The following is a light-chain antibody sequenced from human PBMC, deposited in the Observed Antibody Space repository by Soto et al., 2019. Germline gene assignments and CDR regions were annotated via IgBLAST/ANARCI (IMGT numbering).Light chain of an antibody. CDR1: QSVGSN. V-gene: IGKV3-15*01. Sequence: EIVMTQSPATLSVSAGDTATLSCRASQSVGSNVAWYQLKPGQAPRLLIYGASTRATGIPARFSGSGSGTGFTLTISSLQSEDFAVYFCQQDYNWPGTFGGGTKVEIK. J-gene: IGKJ4*01. CDR3: QQDYNWPGT. CDR2: GAS.